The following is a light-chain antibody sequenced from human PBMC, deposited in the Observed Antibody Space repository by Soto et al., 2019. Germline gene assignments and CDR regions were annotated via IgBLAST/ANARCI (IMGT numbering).Light chain of an antibody. V-gene: IGKV3-11*01. CDR3: QQRTNSPPT. Sequence: EIVLTQSQATLSLSPGERATLSCRASQSVRNDLVRYHQKPGQAPRVLIYSASNRATGIPARFSGSGSGTDFTLTISSLEPEDFAVYYCQQRTNSPPTFGGGTKVEMK. CDR1: QSVRND. J-gene: IGKJ4*01. CDR2: SAS.